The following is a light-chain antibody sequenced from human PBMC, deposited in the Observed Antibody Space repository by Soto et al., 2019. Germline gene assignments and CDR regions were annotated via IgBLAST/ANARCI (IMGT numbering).Light chain of an antibody. Sequence: DIGMMPSPSSLSASVGDRVTITWGASQSSTSYLNWYQQKPGKAPRLLIYAAYSLQSGVPSRFSGSGSGTDFALTISSLQPEDFATYYCQQSYTIPWTFGQGTKVDIK. J-gene: IGKJ1*01. CDR3: QQSYTIPWT. CDR2: AAY. V-gene: IGKV1-39*01. CDR1: QSSTSY.